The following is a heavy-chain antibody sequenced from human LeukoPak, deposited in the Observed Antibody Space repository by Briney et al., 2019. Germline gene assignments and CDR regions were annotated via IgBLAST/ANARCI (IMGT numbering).Heavy chain of an antibody. CDR1: RFTFSSYE. V-gene: IGHV3-21*01. Sequence: PGGSLRLSCAASRFTFSSYEMNWVRQAPGKGLEWVSSISSSSSDIYYADSVKGRFTISRDNAKNSLDLQMHSLRAEDTAVYYCARSYGSGWYDDFWGQGTLVTVSS. CDR2: ISSSSSDI. D-gene: IGHD6-13*01. J-gene: IGHJ4*02. CDR3: ARSYGSGWYDDF.